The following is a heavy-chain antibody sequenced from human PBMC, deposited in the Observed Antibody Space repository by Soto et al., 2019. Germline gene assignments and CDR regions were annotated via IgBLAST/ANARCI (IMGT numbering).Heavy chain of an antibody. CDR1: GHTLTELS. D-gene: IGHD1-1*01. J-gene: IGHJ4*02. CDR2: FDPEDGET. Sequence: QVQLVQSGAEVKKPGASVKVSCKVSGHTLTELSMHWVRLAPGKGLEWMGGFDPEDGETISAQKFQGRVTMTEDTSTDSTYVEPSSLRSKDTAVYYCAAGGTRWLHSPFDYWGQGTLVTISS. CDR3: AAGGTRWLHSPFDY. V-gene: IGHV1-24*01.